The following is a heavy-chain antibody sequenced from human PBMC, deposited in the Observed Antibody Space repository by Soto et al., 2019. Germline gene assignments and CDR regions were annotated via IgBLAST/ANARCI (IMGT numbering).Heavy chain of an antibody. D-gene: IGHD1-26*01. V-gene: IGHV1-69*01. CDR3: ARVGHITNYGMAV. CDR2: IIPFFGTS. CDR1: GGTFSSYP. Sequence: QVQLVQSGAEEKKPGSSVKVSCEASGGTFSSYPINWVRQAPGPGLEWMGGIIPFFGTSNYAQKFQGRVTITADDSTSTAYMELRSLRSEDTAVYYCARVGHITNYGMAVWGQGTTVTVSS. J-gene: IGHJ6*02.